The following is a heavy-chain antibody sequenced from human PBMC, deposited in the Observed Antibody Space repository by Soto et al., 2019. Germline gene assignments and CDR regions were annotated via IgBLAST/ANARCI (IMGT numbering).Heavy chain of an antibody. D-gene: IGHD6-6*01. CDR3: ARGGSSGIAARRGYYYYGMDV. CDR1: GGSISSYY. J-gene: IGHJ6*02. CDR2: IYYSGST. V-gene: IGHV4-59*12. Sequence: PSETLSLTCTVSGGSISSYYWSWIRQPPGKGLEWIGYIYYSGSTNYNPSLKSRVTISVDTSKNQFSLKLSSVTAADTAVYYCARGGSSGIAARRGYYYYGMDVWGQGTTVTVSS.